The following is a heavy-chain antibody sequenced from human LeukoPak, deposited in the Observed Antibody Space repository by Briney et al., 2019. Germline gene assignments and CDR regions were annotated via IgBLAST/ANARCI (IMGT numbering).Heavy chain of an antibody. CDR3: ARGLGATADAFDI. D-gene: IGHD1-26*01. CDR2: IIPIFGTA. CDR1: GGTFSSYA. V-gene: IGHV1-69*13. Sequence: SVKVSCKASGGTFSSYAISWVRQAPGQGLEWMGGIIPIFGTANYAQKFQGRVTIAADESTSTAYMELSSLRSEDTAVYYRARGLGATADAFDIWGQGTMVTVSS. J-gene: IGHJ3*02.